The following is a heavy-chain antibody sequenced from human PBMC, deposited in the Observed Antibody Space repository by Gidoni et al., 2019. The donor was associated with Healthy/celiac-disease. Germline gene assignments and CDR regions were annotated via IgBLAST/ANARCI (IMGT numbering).Heavy chain of an antibody. D-gene: IGHD1-26*01. V-gene: IGHV1-18*01. J-gene: IGHJ6*02. CDR1: GYTFTRYG. CDR2: ISAYNGNT. Sequence: QVQLAQSGAEVKKPGASVKGPCKAAGYTFTRYGNSRVRQAPGQVLEWMGWISAYNGNTNYAQQLQCSVTMTTDTSTSTAYMGLRRLRSDDAAVYYCARVPSIVGATGAYYYHYGMDVWGQGTTVTVSS. CDR3: ARVPSIVGATGAYYYHYGMDV.